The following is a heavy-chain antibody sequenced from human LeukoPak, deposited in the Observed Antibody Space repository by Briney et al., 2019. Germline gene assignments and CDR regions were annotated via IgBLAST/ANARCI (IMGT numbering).Heavy chain of an antibody. CDR1: GFTFSDYY. CDR2: ISSSGRNI. J-gene: IGHJ4*02. Sequence: GGSLRLSCAASGFTFSDYYMIWIRQAPGKGLECVSYISSSGRNIYYADSVKGRFTISRDNAKNSLYLQMNSLRAEDTAVYYCARDIYYYDSSGYYFPGGSDYWGQGTLVTVSS. V-gene: IGHV3-11*04. CDR3: ARDIYYYDSSGYYFPGGSDY. D-gene: IGHD3-22*01.